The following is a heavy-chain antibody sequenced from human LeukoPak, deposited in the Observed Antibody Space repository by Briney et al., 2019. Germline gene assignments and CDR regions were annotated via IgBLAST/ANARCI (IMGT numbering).Heavy chain of an antibody. CDR1: GGSINSHY. D-gene: IGHD6-19*01. J-gene: IGHJ4*02. V-gene: IGHV4-59*11. Sequence: PSETLSLTCTVSGGSINSHYWSWLRQPPGEGPEWIGYICYSGNTNYNPSLKSRVTISIDTSKKQFSLRLSSVTAADTAVYYCARGAGWYNYWGQGTLVTVSS. CDR2: ICYSGNT. CDR3: ARGAGWYNY.